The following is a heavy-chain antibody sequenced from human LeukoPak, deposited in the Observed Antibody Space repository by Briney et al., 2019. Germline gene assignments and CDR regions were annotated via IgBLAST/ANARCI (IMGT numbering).Heavy chain of an antibody. V-gene: IGHV3-11*04. J-gene: IGHJ4*02. D-gene: IGHD1-14*01. CDR3: SKDSDHGGHRSDY. CDR2: ISSSGTTI. CDR1: GFTFSDYY. Sequence: GGSLRLSCAASGFTFSDYYMTWIRQAPGKGLEWVSYISSSGTTIYYADSVKGRFTISRDNAKKSLDLQMNSLRADDTAVYYRSKDSDHGGHRSDYWGQGTLVTVSS.